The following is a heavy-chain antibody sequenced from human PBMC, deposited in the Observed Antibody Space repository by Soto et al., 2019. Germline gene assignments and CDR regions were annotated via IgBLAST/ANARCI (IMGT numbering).Heavy chain of an antibody. V-gene: IGHV4-39*01. CDR3: ASHTTGAEGWPFDS. CDR2: IYYSGTA. D-gene: IGHD1-1*01. Sequence: QLQLQESGPGLVKPSETLSLTCTVSVVSISSSSHFWGWIRQPPGKGLEWIGTIYYSGTAYYNPSLKSRVTISVDTSKNQSSLTLSSVTAADTAVYYCASHTTGAEGWPFDSWGQGTLATVSS. CDR1: VVSISSSSHF. J-gene: IGHJ4*02.